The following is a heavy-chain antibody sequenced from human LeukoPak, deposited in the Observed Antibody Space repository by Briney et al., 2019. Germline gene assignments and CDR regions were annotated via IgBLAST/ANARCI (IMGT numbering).Heavy chain of an antibody. Sequence: ASVKVSCKASGYSFTSYGISWVRQAPGQGLEWMGWISAYNGNTNYAQKLQGRVTMTTDTSTSTAYMELRSLRSDDTAVYYCARVNRPMVRGVIGSNFDYWGQGTLVTVSS. CDR1: GYSFTSYG. CDR3: ARVNRPMVRGVIGSNFDY. CDR2: ISAYNGNT. D-gene: IGHD3-10*01. J-gene: IGHJ4*02. V-gene: IGHV1-18*01.